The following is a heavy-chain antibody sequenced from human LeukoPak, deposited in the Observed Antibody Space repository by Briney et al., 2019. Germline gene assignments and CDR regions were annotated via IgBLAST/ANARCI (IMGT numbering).Heavy chain of an antibody. V-gene: IGHV1-8*01. J-gene: IGHJ5*02. D-gene: IGHD2-15*01. CDR1: GYTFTSYD. CDR2: MNPNSGNT. Sequence: GASVKVSCKASGYTFTSYDINWVRQATGQGLEWMGWMNPNSGNTGYAQKFQGRVTVTRNTSISTAYMELSSLRSEDTAVYYCARGRYCSGGSCYGDWFDPWGQGTLVTVSS. CDR3: ARGRYCSGGSCYGDWFDP.